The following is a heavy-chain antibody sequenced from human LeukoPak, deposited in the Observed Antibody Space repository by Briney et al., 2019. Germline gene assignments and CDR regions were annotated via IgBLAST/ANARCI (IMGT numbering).Heavy chain of an antibody. J-gene: IGHJ6*04. V-gene: IGHV4-61*02. CDR3: ARVRWEYDSSGYYYGMDV. CDR2: IYTSGST. Sequence: SETLSLTCTVSGGSISSGSYYWSWIRQPAGKGLEWIGRIYTSGSTNYNPSLKSRVTISVDTSKNQFSLKLSSVTAADTAVYYCARVRWEYDSSGYYYGMDVWGKGTTVTVSS. CDR1: GGSISSGSYY. D-gene: IGHD3-22*01.